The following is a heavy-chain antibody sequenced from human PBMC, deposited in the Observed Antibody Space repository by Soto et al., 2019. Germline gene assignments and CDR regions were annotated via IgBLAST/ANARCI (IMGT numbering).Heavy chain of an antibody. Sequence: QVQLVQSGAEVKKPGSSVKVSCKASGGTFSSYAISWVRQAPGQGLEWMGGIIPIFGTANYAQKFQGRVTITADESTSTAYMELSSLRSEDTAVYYCASPNGGRRPGYSSSYDYWGQGTLVTVSS. CDR2: IIPIFGTA. V-gene: IGHV1-69*01. J-gene: IGHJ4*02. CDR1: GGTFSSYA. CDR3: ASPNGGRRPGYSSSYDY. D-gene: IGHD6-13*01.